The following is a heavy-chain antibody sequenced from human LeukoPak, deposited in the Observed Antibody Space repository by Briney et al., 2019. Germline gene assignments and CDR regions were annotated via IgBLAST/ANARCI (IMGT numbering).Heavy chain of an antibody. V-gene: IGHV6-1*01. CDR2: TYYRSKWSN. D-gene: IGHD3-16*01. J-gene: IGHJ4*02. Sequence: SQTLSLTCAISGDSFSSNSAAWNWIRQSPSRGLEWLGRTYYRSKWSNDYSVSVKSRISINPDTSKNQFSLQLTSVTPEDTAVYYCARFDYGAPDYWGQGTLVTVSS. CDR3: ARFDYGAPDY. CDR1: GDSFSSNSAA.